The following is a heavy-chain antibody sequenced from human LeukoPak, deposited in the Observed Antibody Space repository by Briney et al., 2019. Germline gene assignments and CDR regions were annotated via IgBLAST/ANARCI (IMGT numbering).Heavy chain of an antibody. CDR3: AKANWYYDFWSGYYEMYYFDY. CDR1: GFSFSTYA. Sequence: QPGGSLRLSCLASGFSFSTYAMHWVRQAPGRRLEYVSTISGDGGITYYADSVKGRFTISRDNSKNTLYLQMNSLRAEDTAVYYCAKANWYYDFWSGYYEMYYFDYWGQGTLVTVSS. CDR2: ISGDGGIT. J-gene: IGHJ4*02. V-gene: IGHV3-64*04. D-gene: IGHD3-3*01.